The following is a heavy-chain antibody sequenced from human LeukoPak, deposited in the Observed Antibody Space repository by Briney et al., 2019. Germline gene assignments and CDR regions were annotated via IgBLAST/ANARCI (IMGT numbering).Heavy chain of an antibody. CDR1: GFTVSSNY. J-gene: IGHJ4*02. V-gene: IGHV3-66*01. CDR3: ARAAYQWLGTYFDY. CDR2: IYSGGST. Sequence: PGGSLRLSCAASGFTVSSNYMSWVRQAPGKGLEWVSVIYSGGSTYYADSVKGRSTISRDNSKNTLYLQMNSLRAEDTAVYYCARAAYQWLGTYFDYWGQGTLVTVSS. D-gene: IGHD6-19*01.